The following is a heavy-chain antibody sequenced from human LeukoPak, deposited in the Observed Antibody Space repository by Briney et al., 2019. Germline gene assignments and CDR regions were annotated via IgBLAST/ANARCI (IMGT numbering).Heavy chain of an antibody. CDR3: ARVPRYCSGASCYHFDY. V-gene: IGHV3-30*04. D-gene: IGHD2-15*01. J-gene: IGHJ4*02. Sequence: GGSLRLSCAASGFTFSSYSMHWVRQAPGKGLEWVAIISFDGTYTYYADSVKGRFTISRDNSKNTLHLQMNSLRTEDTAVYYCARVPRYCSGASCYHFDYWGQGPWSPSPQ. CDR1: GFTFSSYS. CDR2: ISFDGTYT.